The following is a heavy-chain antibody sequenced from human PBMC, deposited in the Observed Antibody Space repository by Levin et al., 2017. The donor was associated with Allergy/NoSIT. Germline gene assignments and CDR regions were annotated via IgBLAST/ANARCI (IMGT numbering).Heavy chain of an antibody. CDR2: INAGNGMT. CDR3: ARGAVFGVIFFDY. V-gene: IGHV1-3*01. D-gene: IGHD3-3*01. J-gene: IGHJ4*02. CDR1: GANFVSYS. Sequence: GESLKISCKASGANFVSYSMHWVRQAPGQRPEWMARINAGNGMTQYSEHFQDRLTITRDTSATTVYMELRSLTSEDTAVYYCARGAVFGVIFFDYWGRGTLVTVSS.